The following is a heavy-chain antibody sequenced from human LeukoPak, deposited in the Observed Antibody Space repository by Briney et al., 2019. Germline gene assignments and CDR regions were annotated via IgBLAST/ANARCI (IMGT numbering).Heavy chain of an antibody. CDR1: GFIVSGNY. J-gene: IGHJ4*02. Sequence: GGSLRLSCAASGFIVSGNYMSWVRQAPGKGLEWVSVIYSGGRAYYADSVKGRFTISRDNSKNTLFLQMDSLRAEDTAVYYCARAPFRGYSTGWYRYFDYWGQGTLVTVSS. V-gene: IGHV3-66*01. CDR2: IYSGGRA. CDR3: ARAPFRGYSTGWYRYFDY. D-gene: IGHD6-19*01.